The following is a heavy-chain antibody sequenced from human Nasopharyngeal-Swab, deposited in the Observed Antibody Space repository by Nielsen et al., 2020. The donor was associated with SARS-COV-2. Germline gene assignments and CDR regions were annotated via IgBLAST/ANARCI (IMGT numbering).Heavy chain of an antibody. CDR1: GFTFSIYG. V-gene: IGHV3-30*18. CDR2: MSYDGNNY. CDR3: AKDQDDYVWGSYRPNFDS. Sequence: GESLKISCAASGFTFSIYGMNWVRQAPGKGLEWVAVMSYDGNNYYYADSVKGRFTICRDNSKNTLYLQMNSLRPEDTAVYYCAKDQDDYVWGSYRPNFDSWGQGTLVTVS. J-gene: IGHJ4*02. D-gene: IGHD3-16*02.